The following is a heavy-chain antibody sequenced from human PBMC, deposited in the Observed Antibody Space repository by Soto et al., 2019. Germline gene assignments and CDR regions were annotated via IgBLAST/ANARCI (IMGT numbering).Heavy chain of an antibody. V-gene: IGHV3-11*01. CDR1: GYTFSDYY. D-gene: IGHD3-3*01. CDR3: ASHYDMWSGYLSPVDY. CDR2: IDTSGTKI. Sequence: PGGSLRLSCAASGYTFSDYYMIWIRQAPGKGLEWISYIDTSGTKIYYADSVKGRFTITRANAKNSLYLEMNSLRDEDTAVYYCASHYDMWSGYLSPVDYWGQGTLVTVSS. J-gene: IGHJ4*02.